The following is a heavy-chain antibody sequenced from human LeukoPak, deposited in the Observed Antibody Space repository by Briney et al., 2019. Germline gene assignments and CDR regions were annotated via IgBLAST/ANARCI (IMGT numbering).Heavy chain of an antibody. V-gene: IGHV4-34*01. Sequence: PSETLSLTCAVYGGPFSDYYWSWIPQPPGKGREGMGEINHSGSTNHNTSLESRVTISVDPSKNQFSLKVTSVTAADTAVYFCARGRDYSNYVAGWFDPWGQGTLVTVSS. D-gene: IGHD4-11*01. CDR1: GGPFSDYY. CDR3: ARGRDYSNYVAGWFDP. CDR2: INHSGST. J-gene: IGHJ5*02.